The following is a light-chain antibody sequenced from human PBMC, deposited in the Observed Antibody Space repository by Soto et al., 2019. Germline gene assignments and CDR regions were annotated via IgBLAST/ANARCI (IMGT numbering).Light chain of an antibody. J-gene: IGKJ4*01. CDR1: QSISSY. CDR3: QQSYRTPPNT. CDR2: AAS. V-gene: IGKV1-39*01. Sequence: DIQMTQSPSSLSASVGDRVTITCRASQSISSYLNWYQQKPGKAPKLLIYAASSLQSGVPSRFSGSGSGTDFPLTISSLQPEDFATYYCQQSYRTPPNTFGGGTKVEIK.